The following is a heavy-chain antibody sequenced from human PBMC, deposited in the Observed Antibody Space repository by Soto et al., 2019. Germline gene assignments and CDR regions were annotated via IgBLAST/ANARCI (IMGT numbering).Heavy chain of an antibody. Sequence: GGSLRLSCAASGFTFSSYAMHWVRQAPGKGLEWVAVIYYDGSNKYYADSVKGRFTISRDNSKNRLYLQMNSLRAEDTALYYCARALGLYYDILTGLCPGGYFDLWGRGTLVTVSS. CDR1: GFTFSSYA. D-gene: IGHD3-9*01. CDR2: IYYDGSNK. V-gene: IGHV3-30-3*01. J-gene: IGHJ2*01. CDR3: ARALGLYYDILTGLCPGGYFDL.